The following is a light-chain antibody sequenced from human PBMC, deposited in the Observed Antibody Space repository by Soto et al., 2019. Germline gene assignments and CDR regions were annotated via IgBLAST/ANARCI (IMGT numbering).Light chain of an antibody. CDR2: GVT. V-gene: IGLV2-14*01. Sequence: QLVLTQPASVSGSPGQSITISCTGTDSDIGNYNYVSWYQQHPGKAPKLMIYGVTNRPSGVSDRFSGSKSGNAASLTISRLQAEDEADYYCSSYTSYTTLWVFGGGTKLTVL. J-gene: IGLJ3*02. CDR3: SSYTSYTTLWV. CDR1: DSDIGNYNY.